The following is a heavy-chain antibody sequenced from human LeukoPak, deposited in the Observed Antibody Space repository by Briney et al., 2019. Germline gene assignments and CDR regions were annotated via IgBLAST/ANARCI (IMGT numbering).Heavy chain of an antibody. V-gene: IGHV1-18*01. CDR3: ARAHEGLTLTYYYGSGKGDWFDP. D-gene: IGHD3-10*01. J-gene: IGHJ5*02. Sequence: ASVKVSCKASGYTFTSYGISWVRQAPGQGLEWMGWISAYNGNTNYAQKLQGRVTMTTDTSTSTAYMELRSLRSDDTAVYYCARAHEGLTLTYYYGSGKGDWFDPWGQGTLVTVSS. CDR2: ISAYNGNT. CDR1: GYTFTSYG.